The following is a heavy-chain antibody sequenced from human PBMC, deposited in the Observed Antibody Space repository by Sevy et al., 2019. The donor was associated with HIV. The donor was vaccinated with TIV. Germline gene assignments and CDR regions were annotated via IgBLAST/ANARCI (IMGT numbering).Heavy chain of an antibody. J-gene: IGHJ4*02. Sequence: GGSLRLSCAASGFPFSSYAMSWVRQAPGKGLEWVSTISGSGGSAYYADSVKGRFTISRDNSKNTLFLQMNSLRAEDTAVYYCATPPMVRGVTIDYWGQGTLVTVSS. CDR2: ISGSGGSA. D-gene: IGHD3-10*01. CDR3: ATPPMVRGVTIDY. V-gene: IGHV3-23*01. CDR1: GFPFSSYA.